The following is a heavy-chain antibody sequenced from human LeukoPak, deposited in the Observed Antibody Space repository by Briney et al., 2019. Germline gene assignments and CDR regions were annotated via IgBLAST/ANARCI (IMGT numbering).Heavy chain of an antibody. CDR1: GGSISSGSYY. Sequence: PSETLSLTCTVSGGSISSGSYYWSWIRQPAGKGLEWIGRIYTSGSTNYNPSLKSRVTISVDTSKNQFSLKLSSVTAADTAVYYCARASDYIVPTSPFDYWGQGTLVTVSS. V-gene: IGHV4-61*02. J-gene: IGHJ4*02. CDR3: ARASDYIVPTSPFDY. D-gene: IGHD4-11*01. CDR2: IYTSGST.